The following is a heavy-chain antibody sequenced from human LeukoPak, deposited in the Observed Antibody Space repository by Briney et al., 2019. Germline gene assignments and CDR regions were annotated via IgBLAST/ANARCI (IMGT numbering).Heavy chain of an antibody. D-gene: IGHD3-22*01. CDR1: GFIFDDYA. V-gene: IGHV3-9*01. Sequence: GGSLRLSCAASGFIFDDYAMHWVRQAPGKGLEWVSGISWNSGSIGYADSVKGRFTISRDNAKNSLYLQMNSLRAEDTALYYCAKGNGYDSSGYYYSPFDYWGQGTLVTVSS. J-gene: IGHJ4*02. CDR2: ISWNSGSI. CDR3: AKGNGYDSSGYYYSPFDY.